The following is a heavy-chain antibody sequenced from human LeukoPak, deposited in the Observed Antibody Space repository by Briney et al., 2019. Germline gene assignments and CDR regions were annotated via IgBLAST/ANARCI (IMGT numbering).Heavy chain of an antibody. J-gene: IGHJ6*02. D-gene: IGHD2-2*02. CDR3: ARDDRRVPAAIQSRPYYYYGMDV. Sequence: GGSLRLSCAASGFTFSSYAMSWVRQAPGKGLEWVSAISGSGGSTYYADSVKGRFTISRDNAKNSLYLQMNSLRDEDTAVYYCARDDRRVPAAIQSRPYYYYGMDVWGQGTTVTVSS. CDR2: ISGSGGST. V-gene: IGHV3-23*01. CDR1: GFTFSSYA.